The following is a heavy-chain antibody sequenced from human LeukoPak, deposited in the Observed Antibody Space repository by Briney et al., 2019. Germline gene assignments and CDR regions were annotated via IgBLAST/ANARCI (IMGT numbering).Heavy chain of an antibody. Sequence: GGSLRLSCAASGFTFSSYGMHWVRQAPGKGLEWVAVIWYDGSNKYYADSVKGRFTISRDNSKNTLYLQMNSLRAEDTAVYYCARDSPRLSAFDIWGQGTMVTVSS. CDR3: ARDSPRLSAFDI. CDR2: IWYDGSNK. J-gene: IGHJ3*02. CDR1: GFTFSSYG. V-gene: IGHV3-33*01.